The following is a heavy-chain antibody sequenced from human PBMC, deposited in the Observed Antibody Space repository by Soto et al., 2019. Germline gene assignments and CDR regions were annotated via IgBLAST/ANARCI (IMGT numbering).Heavy chain of an antibody. CDR3: ARDTAEWELLPDY. CDR1: GVTFSSYW. V-gene: IGHV3-7*03. D-gene: IGHD1-26*01. J-gene: IGHJ4*02. CDR2: IKQDGSEK. Sequence: GGSLRLSCAASGVTFSSYWMSWVRQAPGKGLEWVANIKQDGSEKYYVDSVKGRFTISRDNAKNSLYLQMNSLRAEDTAVYYCARDTAEWELLPDYWGQGTLVTVSS.